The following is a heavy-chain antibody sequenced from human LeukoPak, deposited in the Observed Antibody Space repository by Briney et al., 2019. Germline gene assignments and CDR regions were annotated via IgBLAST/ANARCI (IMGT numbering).Heavy chain of an antibody. CDR3: ASGCSGGSCRWGDAFDI. J-gene: IGHJ3*02. V-gene: IGHV5-51*01. D-gene: IGHD2-15*01. CDR2: IYPGDSDT. CDR1: GFSFTSYW. Sequence: GESLKISCKGSGFSFTSYWIGWVRQMPGKGLEWMGIIYPGDSDTRYSPSFQGQVTISADKSISTAYLQWSSLKASDTAMYYCASGCSGGSCRWGDAFDIWGQGTMVTVSS.